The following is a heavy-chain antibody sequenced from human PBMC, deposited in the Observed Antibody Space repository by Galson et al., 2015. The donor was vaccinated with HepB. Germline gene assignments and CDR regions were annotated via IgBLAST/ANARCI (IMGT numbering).Heavy chain of an antibody. Sequence: VKVSCKVSGYTFTDYYMHWVQQAPGKGLEWMGLVDPEDGETIYAEKFQGRVTITADTSTDTAYMELSSLRSEATAVYYCATEIRMSGSYYPFDYWGQGTLVTVSS. V-gene: IGHV1-69-2*01. CDR2: VDPEDGET. CDR1: GYTFTDYY. J-gene: IGHJ4*02. CDR3: ATEIRMSGSYYPFDY. D-gene: IGHD1-26*01.